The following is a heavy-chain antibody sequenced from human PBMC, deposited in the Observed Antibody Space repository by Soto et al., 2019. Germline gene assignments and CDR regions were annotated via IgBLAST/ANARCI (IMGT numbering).Heavy chain of an antibody. V-gene: IGHV4-39*01. CDR1: GGSIISSSYY. J-gene: IGHJ4*02. D-gene: IGHD3-16*01. CDR2: IYYSGST. CDR3: VSWGAAADNY. Sequence: SETLSLTCTVSGGSIISSSYYWGWIRQPPGKGLEWIGSIYYSGSTYYNPSLKSRVTISVDTSKNQFSLKLSSVTAADTAVYYCVSWGAAADNYWGQGTLVTVSS.